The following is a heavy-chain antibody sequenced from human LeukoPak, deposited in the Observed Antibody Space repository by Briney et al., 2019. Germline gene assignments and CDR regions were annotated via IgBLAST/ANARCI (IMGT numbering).Heavy chain of an antibody. J-gene: IGHJ4*02. V-gene: IGHV3-7*01. Sequence: PGGSLRLSCAASGFTFSTYWMSWVRPAAGKGLEWVANIKQDGSEKYYVDSVKGRFTISRDNAKNSLYLQMNSLRAEDTAVYYCAREYSGSYFDYWGQGILVTVSS. CDR3: AREYSGSYFDY. D-gene: IGHD1-26*01. CDR1: GFTFSTYW. CDR2: IKQDGSEK.